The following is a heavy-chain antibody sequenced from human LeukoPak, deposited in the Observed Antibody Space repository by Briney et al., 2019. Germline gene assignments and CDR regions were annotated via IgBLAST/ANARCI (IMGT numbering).Heavy chain of an antibody. V-gene: IGHV4-39*07. CDR3: ARVHGYSGYDADY. CDR2: INHSGNT. D-gene: IGHD5-12*01. Sequence: PSETLSLTCTVSGGSISSSSYYWGWIRQPPGKGLEWIGEINHSGNTNYNPSLKSRVTISVDTSKNQFSLKLSSVTAADTAVYYCARVHGYSGYDADYWGQGTLVTVSS. CDR1: GGSISSSSYY. J-gene: IGHJ4*02.